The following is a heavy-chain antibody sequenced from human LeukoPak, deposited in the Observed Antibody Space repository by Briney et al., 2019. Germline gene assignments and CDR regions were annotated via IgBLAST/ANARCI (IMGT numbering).Heavy chain of an antibody. V-gene: IGHV1-69*05. Sequence: SVKVSCKTSGGTFNNSAISWVLQAPGQGLECLGGIMPLFGTAGYAQKFQGRVTITKDESTRTVYLELTSLTSDDTAVYYCARDVHGDYGSGWFDPWGQGILVSVSS. J-gene: IGHJ5*02. CDR3: ARDVHGDYGSGWFDP. CDR1: GGTFNNSA. CDR2: IMPLFGTA. D-gene: IGHD4-17*01.